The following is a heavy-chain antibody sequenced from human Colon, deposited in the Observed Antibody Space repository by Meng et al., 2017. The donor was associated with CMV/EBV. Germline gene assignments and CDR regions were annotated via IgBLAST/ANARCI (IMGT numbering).Heavy chain of an antibody. V-gene: IGHV1-46*01. CDR3: ARSVQVAQYFDY. CDR2: INPSGGTT. D-gene: IGHD4-11*01. CDR1: GYIFTSYY. J-gene: IGHJ4*02. Sequence: ASVKASCKTSGYIFTSYYIHWVRQAPGQGLEWMGTINPSGGTTRYAQNFQGRLTVTRDTSTNSVYMELTSLRSEDMAVYYCARSVQVAQYFDYWGQGTLVTVSS.